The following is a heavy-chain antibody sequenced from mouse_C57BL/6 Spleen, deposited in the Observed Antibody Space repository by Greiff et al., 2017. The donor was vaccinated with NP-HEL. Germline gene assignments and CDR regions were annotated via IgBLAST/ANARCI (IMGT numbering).Heavy chain of an antibody. CDR1: GYSITSGYY. CDR2: ISYDGSN. V-gene: IGHV3-6*01. D-gene: IGHD1-1*02. CDR3: AREEGDDYGL. Sequence: DVQLQESGPGLVKPSQSLSLTCSVTGYSITSGYYWNWIRQFPGNKLEWMGYISYDGSNNYNPSLKNRISITRDTSKNQFFLKWNSVTTEDTATYYCAREEGDDYGLWGQGTTLTVSS. J-gene: IGHJ2*01.